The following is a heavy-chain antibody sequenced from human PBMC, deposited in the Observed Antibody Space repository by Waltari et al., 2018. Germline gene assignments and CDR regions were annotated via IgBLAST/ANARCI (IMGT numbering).Heavy chain of an antibody. Sequence: QVQLVQSGAEVKKPGASVKVSCKASGYTFTSYAMHWVRQAPGQRLEWMGWINAGNGNTKYSQKFQGRVTITRDTSASTAYMELSSLRSEDTAVYYCARSTTVTTRPYYYYYGMDVWGQGTTVTVSS. CDR3: ARSTTVTTRPYYYYYGMDV. D-gene: IGHD4-17*01. J-gene: IGHJ6*02. CDR2: INAGNGNT. V-gene: IGHV1-3*01. CDR1: GYTFTSYA.